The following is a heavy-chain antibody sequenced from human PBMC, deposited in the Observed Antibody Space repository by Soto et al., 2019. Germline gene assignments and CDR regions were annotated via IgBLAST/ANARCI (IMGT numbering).Heavy chain of an antibody. Sequence: PGGSLRLSCAASGFTFSSYAMSWVRQAPGKGLEWVSAISGSGGSTYYADSVKGRFTISRDNSKNTLYLQMNSLRAEDTAVYYCAKDSDPYYDYVWGSPVDYWGQGTLVTV. J-gene: IGHJ4*02. CDR2: ISGSGGST. CDR3: AKDSDPYYDYVWGSPVDY. D-gene: IGHD3-16*01. CDR1: GFTFSSYA. V-gene: IGHV3-23*01.